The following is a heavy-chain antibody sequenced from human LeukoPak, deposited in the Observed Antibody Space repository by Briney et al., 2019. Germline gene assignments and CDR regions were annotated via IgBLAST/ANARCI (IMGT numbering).Heavy chain of an antibody. Sequence: SETLSLTCTVSGGSISSGGYYWSWIRQPPGKGLEWIGYIYHSGSTYYNPSLKSRVTISVDRSKNQFSLKLSSVTAADTAVYYCARDVDPERGQQPWFDPWGQGTLVTVSS. CDR3: ARDVDPERGQQPWFDP. J-gene: IGHJ5*02. CDR2: IYHSGST. D-gene: IGHD6-13*01. V-gene: IGHV4-30-2*01. CDR1: GGSISSGGYY.